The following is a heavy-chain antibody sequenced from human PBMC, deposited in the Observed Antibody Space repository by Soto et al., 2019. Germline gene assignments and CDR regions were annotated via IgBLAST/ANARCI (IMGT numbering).Heavy chain of an antibody. Sequence: ESGGGVVQPGRSLRLSCAASGFTFSSYAMHWVRQAPGKGLEWVAVISYDGSNKYYADSVKGRFTISRDNSKNTLYLQMNSLRPEDTAVYYCARGPYSNYPYYYYGMDVWGQGTTVTVSS. D-gene: IGHD4-4*01. CDR3: ARGPYSNYPYYYYGMDV. V-gene: IGHV3-30-3*01. J-gene: IGHJ6*02. CDR2: ISYDGSNK. CDR1: GFTFSSYA.